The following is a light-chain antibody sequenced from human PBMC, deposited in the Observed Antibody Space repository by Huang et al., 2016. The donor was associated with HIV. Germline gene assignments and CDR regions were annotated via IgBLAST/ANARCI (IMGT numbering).Light chain of an antibody. J-gene: IGKJ1*01. Sequence: DIILTQSPDSLAVSLGERASLSCRSSQSVYSTSTSKDYRAWFQQKPGQPPKLLLFWASTREAGVPYRCSGSGSGTHFTLTIANLEAEDAAIYYCQQYYSSPQTFGQGTRVEVK. V-gene: IGKV4-1*01. CDR1: QSVYSTSTSKDY. CDR3: QQYYSSPQT. CDR2: WAS.